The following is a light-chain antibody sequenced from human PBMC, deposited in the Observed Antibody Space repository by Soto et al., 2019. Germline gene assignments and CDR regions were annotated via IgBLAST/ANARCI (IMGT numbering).Light chain of an antibody. CDR3: QHYSNSPPAIT. Sequence: EIALTQSPGTLSLSPGERATLSCRASQSLSSSDLAWYQQKPGRAPRLLIYDASSRATGIPDRFSGSGSGTDFTLTISRLEPEDFAVFYCQHYSNSPPAITFGQGTRLEI. CDR1: QSLSSSD. CDR2: DAS. J-gene: IGKJ5*01. V-gene: IGKV3-20*01.